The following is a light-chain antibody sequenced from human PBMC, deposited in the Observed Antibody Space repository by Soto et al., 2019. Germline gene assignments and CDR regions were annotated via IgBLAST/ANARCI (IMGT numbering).Light chain of an antibody. J-gene: IGKJ4*01. V-gene: IGKV3-20*01. CDR2: DAS. Sequence: GLTQSPGTLSWSPGERATLSFMASQTVINNYLAWYQQKPGQAPRLLIYDASSRATGIPDRFSGGGSGTDFTLPISRLEPEDFAVYYCQQFSSYPLPFGGGTKV. CDR1: QTVINNY. CDR3: QQFSSYPLP.